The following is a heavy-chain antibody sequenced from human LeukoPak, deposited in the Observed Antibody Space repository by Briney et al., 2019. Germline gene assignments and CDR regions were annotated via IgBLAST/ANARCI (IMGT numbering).Heavy chain of an antibody. V-gene: IGHV1-2*02. D-gene: IGHD3-22*01. Sequence: GASVKVSCKASGYTFTGYYMHWVRQAPGEGLEWMGWINPNSGGTNDVQRFQGRVTMTRATSISTAYMELSRLRSDDTAVYYCARGEYYDRSAYCFDWGQGTLVTVSS. CDR3: ARGEYYDRSAYCFD. J-gene: IGHJ4*02. CDR1: GYTFTGYY. CDR2: INPNSGGT.